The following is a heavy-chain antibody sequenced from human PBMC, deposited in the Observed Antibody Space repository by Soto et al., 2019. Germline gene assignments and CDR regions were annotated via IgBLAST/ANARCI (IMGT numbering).Heavy chain of an antibody. V-gene: IGHV4-34*01. CDR2: INHSGST. CDR3: ASRYSSSWYYFDY. Sequence: LSLTCAVYGGSFSGYYWSWIRQPPGKGLEWIGEINHSGSTNYNPSLKSRVTISVDTSKNQFSLKLSSVTAADTAVYYCASRYSSSWYYFDYWGQGTLVTVSS. CDR1: GGSFSGYY. J-gene: IGHJ4*02. D-gene: IGHD6-13*01.